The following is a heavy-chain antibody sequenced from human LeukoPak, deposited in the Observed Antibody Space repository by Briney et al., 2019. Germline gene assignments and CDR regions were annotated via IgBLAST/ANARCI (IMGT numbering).Heavy chain of an antibody. CDR1: GFTFDDYA. J-gene: IGHJ4*02. CDR2: ISGDGGGT. V-gene: IGHV3-43*02. Sequence: GGSLRLSCAASGFTFDDYAMHWVRQAPGKGLEWVSVISGDGGGTYYADSVKGRFTISRDNAKNSLYLQMNSLRAEDTAVYYCASIYGSGSYYFDYWGQGTLVTVSS. D-gene: IGHD3-10*01. CDR3: ASIYGSGSYYFDY.